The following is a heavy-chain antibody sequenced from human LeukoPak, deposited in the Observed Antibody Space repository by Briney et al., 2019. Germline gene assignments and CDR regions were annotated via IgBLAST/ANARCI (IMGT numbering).Heavy chain of an antibody. D-gene: IGHD3-3*01. V-gene: IGHV4-39*01. CDR2: IYYSGST. CDR1: GGSISSSSYY. J-gene: IGHJ4*02. CDR3: ARQPNYDFWSGYYRFDY. Sequence: TSETLSLTCTVSGGSISSSSYYWGWIRQPPGKGLEWIGSIYYSGSTYYNPSLKSRVTISVDTSKNQFSLKLSSVTAADTAVYYCARQPNYDFWSGYYRFDYWGQGILVTVSS.